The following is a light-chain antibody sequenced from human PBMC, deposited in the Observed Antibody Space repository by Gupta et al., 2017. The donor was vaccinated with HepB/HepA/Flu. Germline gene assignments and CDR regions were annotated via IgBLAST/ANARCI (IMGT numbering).Light chain of an antibody. CDR3: QQRSNWPST. CDR2: DAS. J-gene: IGKJ1*01. V-gene: IGKV3-11*01. Sequence: EIVLTQSPATLSLSPGERATLSCRASQSISSYLAWYQQKPGQAPSLLIYDASNRATGVPARFSGSGSGTEFTLTISSREPEDFAVYYCQQRSNWPSTFGQGTXVEIK. CDR1: QSISSY.